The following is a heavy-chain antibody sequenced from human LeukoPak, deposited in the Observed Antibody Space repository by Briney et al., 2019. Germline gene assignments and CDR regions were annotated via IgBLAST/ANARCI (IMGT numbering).Heavy chain of an antibody. CDR3: AKWGPYDILTGRIN. CDR2: IKTKTDGGTT. Sequence: GGSLRLSCAASGFTFSNAWMNWVGRAPGKGLEWVGRIKTKTDGGTTDYAAPVKGRFTISRDDSKNTLYLQMNSLKTEDTAVYYCAKWGPYDILTGRINWGQGTLVTVSS. J-gene: IGHJ4*02. CDR1: GFTFSNAW. D-gene: IGHD3-9*01. V-gene: IGHV3-15*07.